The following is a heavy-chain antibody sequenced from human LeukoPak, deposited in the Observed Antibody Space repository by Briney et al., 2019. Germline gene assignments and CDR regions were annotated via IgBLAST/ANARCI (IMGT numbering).Heavy chain of an antibody. CDR2: ISTYNGNT. D-gene: IGHD4-17*01. CDR3: ARLSSHYGDYKVDP. Sequence: ASVKVSCKASGYTFTNYGISWVRQAPGQGLEWMGWISTYNGNTNYALKLQGRVTMTTDTSASTAYMELSSLRSEDTAVYYCARLSSHYGDYKVDPWGQGTLVTVSS. V-gene: IGHV1-18*01. J-gene: IGHJ5*02. CDR1: GYTFTNYG.